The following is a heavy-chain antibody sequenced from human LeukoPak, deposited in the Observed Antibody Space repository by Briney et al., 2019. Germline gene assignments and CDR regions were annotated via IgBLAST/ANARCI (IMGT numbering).Heavy chain of an antibody. CDR1: GFTFSSYE. V-gene: IGHV3-48*03. CDR3: ARVLRYCSGGNCYSGGLGYMDV. J-gene: IGHJ6*03. Sequence: GGSLRLSCAASGFTFSSYEMDWVRQAPGKGLEWVSYISSSGSTIYYADSVKGRFTISRDDAKNSLFLQMNSLRAEDTAVYYCARVLRYCSGGNCYSGGLGYMDVWGKGTTVTISS. D-gene: IGHD2-15*01. CDR2: ISSSGSTI.